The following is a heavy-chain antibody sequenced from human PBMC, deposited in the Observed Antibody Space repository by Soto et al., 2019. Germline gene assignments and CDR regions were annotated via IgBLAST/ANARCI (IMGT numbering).Heavy chain of an antibody. CDR3: ARVIPYYDSSGYYYYFDY. J-gene: IGHJ4*02. CDR2: IYYSGST. V-gene: IGHV4-61*01. Sequence: QVQLQESGPGLVKPSETLSLTCTVSGGSVSSGSYYWRWIRQPPGKGLEWIGYIYYSGSTNYNPSLMMRVTIAVDTSNNQFSLKLSSVTAADTAVYYCARVIPYYDSSGYYYYFDYWGQGTLVTVSS. D-gene: IGHD3-22*01. CDR1: GGSVSSGSYY.